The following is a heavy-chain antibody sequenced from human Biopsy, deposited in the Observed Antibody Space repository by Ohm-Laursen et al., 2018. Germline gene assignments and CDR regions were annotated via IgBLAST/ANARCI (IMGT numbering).Heavy chain of an antibody. CDR3: ARAPPLIRGVVESWFDP. J-gene: IGHJ5*02. Sequence: TLSLTCTVSGGYISHYYWTWIRQPAGQGLEWIGRIYITGETDYNPSLKSRVTMSVDSSKKQLSLKLNSVTAADTAIYYCARAPPLIRGVVESWFDPWGQGILVTVSS. V-gene: IGHV4-4*07. D-gene: IGHD3-10*01. CDR1: GGYISHYY. CDR2: IYITGET.